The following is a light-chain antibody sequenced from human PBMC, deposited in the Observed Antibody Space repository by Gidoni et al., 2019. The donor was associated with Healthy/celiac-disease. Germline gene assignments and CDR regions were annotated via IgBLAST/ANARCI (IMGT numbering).Light chain of an antibody. Sequence: DMQMTQSPYTLSASVGDRVTITCRASQSISSWLAWYQQKPGKAPKLLIYDASSLESGVPSRFSGSGSGTEFTLTISSLQPDDFATYYCQQYNSYSLYTFGQGTKLEIK. CDR3: QQYNSYSLYT. CDR2: DAS. V-gene: IGKV1-5*01. CDR1: QSISSW. J-gene: IGKJ2*01.